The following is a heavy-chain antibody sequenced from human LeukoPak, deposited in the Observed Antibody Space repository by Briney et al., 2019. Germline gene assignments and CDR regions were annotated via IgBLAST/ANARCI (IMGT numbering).Heavy chain of an antibody. CDR2: IRGSGGST. CDR1: GFTFGSYA. Sequence: PGGSLRLSCAASGFTFGSYAMSWVRQAPGKGLDWVSAIRGSGGSTHCADSVKGRFTISRDNSKNTLYLQMNSLRAEDTAVYYCVKQGESYGDSVVDYWGQGTLVSVSS. CDR3: VKQGESYGDSVVDY. V-gene: IGHV3-23*01. J-gene: IGHJ4*02. D-gene: IGHD4-17*01.